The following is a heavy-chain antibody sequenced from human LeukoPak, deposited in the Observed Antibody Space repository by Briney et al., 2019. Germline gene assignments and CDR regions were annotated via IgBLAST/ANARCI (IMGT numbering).Heavy chain of an antibody. D-gene: IGHD6-6*01. CDR1: GFTFSSYA. CDR2: ITGSGDST. CDR3: AKGASSSRQYYMDV. Sequence: GGSLRLSCAASGFTFSSYAMSWVRQAPGKGLEWVSTITGSGDSTYYADSVKGRFTISRDNSKNTLYLRMNSLRAEDTAVYYCAKGASSSRQYYMDVWGKGTTVTVSS. V-gene: IGHV3-23*01. J-gene: IGHJ6*03.